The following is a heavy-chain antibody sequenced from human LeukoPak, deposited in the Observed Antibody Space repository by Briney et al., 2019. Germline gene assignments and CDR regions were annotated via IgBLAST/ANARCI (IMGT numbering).Heavy chain of an antibody. V-gene: IGHV3-7*01. J-gene: IGHJ4*02. CDR2: IKQDGSEK. CDR1: GFPFNTYW. CDR3: ARDLTTQTKASCSGGNCLGYFDY. D-gene: IGHD2-15*01. Sequence: PGGSLRLSCAASGFPFNTYWMTWVRQAPGKGLEWVANIKQDGSEKYYVDSVKGRVTISRDNAKNSLYLQMDSLRAEDTAVYYCARDLTTQTKASCSGGNCLGYFDYCGQGTLVTVSS.